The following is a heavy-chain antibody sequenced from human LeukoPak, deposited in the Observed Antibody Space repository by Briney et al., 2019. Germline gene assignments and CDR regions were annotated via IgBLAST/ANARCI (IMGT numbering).Heavy chain of an antibody. CDR1: GFTFRRYS. Sequence: GGSLRLSCAPSGFTFRRYSMNWVRQTPGKGVEWGSYISSSSSTIYYADSVKGRFTISRDNAKNTLYLEMNSLRDEDTAVYYCARVVRFGSGWYPCGQGTLVTVSS. V-gene: IGHV3-48*02. CDR2: ISSSSSTI. J-gene: IGHJ5*02. CDR3: ARVVRFGSGWYP. D-gene: IGHD6-19*01.